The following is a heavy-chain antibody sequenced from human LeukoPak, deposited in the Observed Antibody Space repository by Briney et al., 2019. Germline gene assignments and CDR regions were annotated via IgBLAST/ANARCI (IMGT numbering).Heavy chain of an antibody. J-gene: IGHJ4*02. V-gene: IGHV3-23*01. CDR1: GFTFSNYA. Sequence: GGSLRLSCAASGFTFSNYAMSWVRQAPGEGLEWVSTISGSGGSTYYADSVKGRFTISRDNSKNTLFLQMNTLRAEDTAVYYCAKHIVVVTAILDFWGQGTLVTVSS. CDR3: AKHIVVVTAILDF. CDR2: ISGSGGST. D-gene: IGHD2-21*02.